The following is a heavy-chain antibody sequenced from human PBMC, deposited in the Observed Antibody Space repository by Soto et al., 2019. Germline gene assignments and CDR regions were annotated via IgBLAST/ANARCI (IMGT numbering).Heavy chain of an antibody. CDR3: ARDGIGGTVFRGYLDY. V-gene: IGHV3-33*01. CDR2: IRFDGSNE. CDR1: GGIFHGYG. Sequence: QEQLVESGGGVVQPGTSLRLSCAVPGGIFHGYGMHWVRQAAGKGLEWVAIIRFDGSNEEYADSVTGRFTISRDNSKNALHLQMNALGAEDTASYNCARDGIGGTVFRGYLDYWGRGTVVAVAA. J-gene: IGHJ4*02. D-gene: IGHD1-7*01.